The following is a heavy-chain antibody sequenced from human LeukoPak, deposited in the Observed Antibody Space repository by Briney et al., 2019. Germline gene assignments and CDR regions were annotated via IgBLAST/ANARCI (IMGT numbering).Heavy chain of an antibody. D-gene: IGHD2-15*01. CDR1: GYTFTTYD. CDR3: ARETRIPPYYFDY. J-gene: IGHJ4*02. V-gene: IGHV1-8*01. Sequence: GASVKVSCKASGYTFTTYDINWVRQATGQGLEWMGWMNPNSGNTGYAQKFQGRVTMTRDTSISTAYMELSSLRSEDTAVYYCARETRIPPYYFDYGAWGTRVMVSS. CDR2: MNPNSGNT.